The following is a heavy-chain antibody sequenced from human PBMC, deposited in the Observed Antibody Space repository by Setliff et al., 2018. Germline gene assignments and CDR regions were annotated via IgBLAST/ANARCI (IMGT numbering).Heavy chain of an antibody. J-gene: IGHJ6*03. CDR2: IYYSGST. CDR1: GGSISSSSYY. V-gene: IGHV4-39*07. D-gene: IGHD1-26*01. Sequence: PSETLSLTCTVSGGSISSSSYYWGWIRQPPGKGLEWIGSIYYSGSTYYNSSLKSRVTISVDTSKNQFSLKLSSVTAADTAVYYCARLVDYYYYYMDVWGKGTTVTAP. CDR3: ARLVDYYYYYMDV.